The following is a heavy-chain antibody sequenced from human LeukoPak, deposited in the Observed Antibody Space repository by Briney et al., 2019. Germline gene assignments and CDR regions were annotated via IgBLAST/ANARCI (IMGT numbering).Heavy chain of an antibody. V-gene: IGHV4-59*12. CDR1: GGSIHSFY. D-gene: IGHD2-21*01. J-gene: IGHJ2*01. CDR2: IYYSGST. Sequence: SETLSLTCNVSGGSIHSFYWNWLRQPAGKGLEWIGYIYYSGSTNYNPSLKSRVTISVDTSKNQFSLKLSSVTAADTAVYYCARDLIRHRYFDLWGRGTLVTVSS. CDR3: ARDLIRHRYFDL.